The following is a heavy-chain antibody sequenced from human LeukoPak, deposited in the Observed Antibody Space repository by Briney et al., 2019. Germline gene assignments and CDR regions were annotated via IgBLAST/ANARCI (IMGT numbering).Heavy chain of an antibody. CDR2: IYSSGST. CDR3: ARGSRRFDP. CDR1: GGSIRGYY. Sequence: SETLSLTCNVFGGSIRGYYWSWIRQPPGKGLEWIGYIYSSGSTNYNPSLKSRVTMSVDTSKNQFSLKLSSVTAADTAVYYCARGSRRFDPWGQGTLVTVSS. D-gene: IGHD3-10*01. V-gene: IGHV4-59*12. J-gene: IGHJ5*02.